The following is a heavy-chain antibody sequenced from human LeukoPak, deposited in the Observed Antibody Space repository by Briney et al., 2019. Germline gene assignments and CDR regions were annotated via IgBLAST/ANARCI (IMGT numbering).Heavy chain of an antibody. CDR2: ISVYNGNT. J-gene: IGHJ4*02. V-gene: IGHV1-18*01. D-gene: IGHD3-10*01. CDR1: GYTFTSYG. Sequence: ASVKVSCKASGYTFTSYGISWVRQAPGQGLEWMGWISVYNGNTKYAQSLQGRVTMTTDTSTSTAYMELRSLRSDDTAVYYCARRNCGSGSYYGFDYWGQGTLVTISS. CDR3: ARRNCGSGSYYGFDY.